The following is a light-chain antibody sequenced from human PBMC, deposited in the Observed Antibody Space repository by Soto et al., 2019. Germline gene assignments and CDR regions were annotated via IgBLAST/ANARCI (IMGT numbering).Light chain of an antibody. CDR1: SSDVGGYDF. CDR2: DVS. J-gene: IGLJ2*01. Sequence: QSPLTQPRSVSGSPGQSVTISCTGTSSDVGGYDFVSWYQQHPGKAPKLMISDVSKRPSGVPDRFSGSKSGNTASLTISGLQAEDEADYYCCSSAGDLELFGGGTKVTVL. CDR3: CSSAGDLEL. V-gene: IGLV2-11*01.